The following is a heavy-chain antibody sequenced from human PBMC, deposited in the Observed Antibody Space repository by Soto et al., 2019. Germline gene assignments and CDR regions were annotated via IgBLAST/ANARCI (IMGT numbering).Heavy chain of an antibody. Sequence: SVKVSCKASGGTFSSYAISWVRQAPGQGLEWMGGIIPIFGTANYAQKFQGRVTITADESTSTAYMELSSLRSEDTAVYYCAGVYYGSGGYYYGMDVWGQGTRVTVSS. J-gene: IGHJ6*02. V-gene: IGHV1-69*13. D-gene: IGHD3-10*01. CDR2: IIPIFGTA. CDR1: GGTFSSYA. CDR3: AGVYYGSGGYYYGMDV.